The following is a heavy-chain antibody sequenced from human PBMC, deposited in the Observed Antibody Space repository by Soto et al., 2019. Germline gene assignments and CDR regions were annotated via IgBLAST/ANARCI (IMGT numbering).Heavy chain of an antibody. J-gene: IGHJ6*02. CDR1: GYTFTSYG. D-gene: IGHD2-21*02. V-gene: IGHV1-8*01. CDR3: TASARVTPMLFYYYYGMDV. Sequence: ASVKVSCKASGYTFTSYGINWVRQATGQGLEWMGWMNPNSGNTGYAQKFQGRVTMTRNTSISTAYMELSSLRSEDTAVYYCTASARVTPMLFYYYYGMDVWGQGTTVTVSS. CDR2: MNPNSGNT.